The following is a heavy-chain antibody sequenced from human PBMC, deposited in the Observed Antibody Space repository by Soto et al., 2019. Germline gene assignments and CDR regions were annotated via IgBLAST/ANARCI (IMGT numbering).Heavy chain of an antibody. CDR2: IYSSGST. CDR1: GDSVSSDSYY. Sequence: PSETLSLTCTVSGDSVSSDSYYWTWIRQPPGKGLEWIGYIYSSGSTKYNPSLKSRVTISLDTSNNQFSLELTSVTAADTAIYYCARVSIAAAGYYYYYGMDVWGQGTTVTVSS. J-gene: IGHJ6*02. CDR3: ARVSIAAAGYYYYYGMDV. D-gene: IGHD6-25*01. V-gene: IGHV4-61*01.